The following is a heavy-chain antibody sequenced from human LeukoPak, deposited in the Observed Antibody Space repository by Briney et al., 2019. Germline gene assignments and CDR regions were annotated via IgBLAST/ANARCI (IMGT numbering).Heavy chain of an antibody. CDR2: ISWNSGNI. D-gene: IGHD3-16*01. V-gene: IGHV3-9*01. CDR1: GFTFDDYA. CDR3: AKDPHKARLRLGDLLFDY. Sequence: GGSLRLSCIASGFTFDDYAMHWVRQAPGQGLEWVSAISWNSGNIAYADSVKGRFTISRDNAKKSLYLQMNSLRVEDTALYYCAKDPHKARLRLGDLLFDYWGQETLVTVPS. J-gene: IGHJ4*02.